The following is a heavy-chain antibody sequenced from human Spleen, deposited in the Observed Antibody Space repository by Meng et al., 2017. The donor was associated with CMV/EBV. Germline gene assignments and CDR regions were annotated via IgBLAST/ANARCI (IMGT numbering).Heavy chain of an antibody. CDR3: VKLFDF. Sequence: GESLKISCAVSGFTFRNYWMTWVRQAPGKGPEWVANINEDGSEKNYVESVKGRFTVSRDNAKNSLRLQMNSLRVEDTTVYYCVKLFDFWGQGALVTVSS. CDR2: INEDGSEK. J-gene: IGHJ4*02. V-gene: IGHV3-7*01. CDR1: GFTFRNYW.